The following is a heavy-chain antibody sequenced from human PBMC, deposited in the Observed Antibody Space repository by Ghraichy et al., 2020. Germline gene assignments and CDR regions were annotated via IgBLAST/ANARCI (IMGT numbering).Heavy chain of an antibody. CDR3: ARPLTIFGANDY. CDR2: ISAYNGNT. J-gene: IGHJ4*02. Sequence: ASVKVSCNASGYTFTSYGISWVRQAPGQGLEWMGWISAYNGNTNYAQKLQGRVTMTTDTSTSTAYMELRSLRSDDTAVYYCARPLTIFGANDYWGQGTLVTVSS. CDR1: GYTFTSYG. D-gene: IGHD3-3*01. V-gene: IGHV1-18*01.